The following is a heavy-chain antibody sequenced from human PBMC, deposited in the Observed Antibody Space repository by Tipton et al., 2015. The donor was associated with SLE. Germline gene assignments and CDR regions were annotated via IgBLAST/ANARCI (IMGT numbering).Heavy chain of an antibody. CDR1: GGSISGYY. D-gene: IGHD1-26*01. V-gene: IGHV4-59*01. J-gene: IGHJ4*02. CDR3: ARGEWGYYFDY. Sequence: TLSLTCTVSGGSISGYYWSWIRQPPGKGLEWIGYIYYSGSTNYNPSLKSRVTISVDTSKNQFSLKLSSVTAADTAVYYCARGEWGYYFDYWGRGTLVTVSS. CDR2: IYYSGST.